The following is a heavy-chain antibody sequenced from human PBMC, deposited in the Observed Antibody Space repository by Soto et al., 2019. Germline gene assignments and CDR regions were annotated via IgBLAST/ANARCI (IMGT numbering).Heavy chain of an antibody. D-gene: IGHD2-21*01. V-gene: IGHV3-9*01. CDR3: EKDILDCGGPPYSFDY. J-gene: IGHJ4*02. CDR1: GFTFDDYA. CDR2: ISWDSGSI. Sequence: EVQLVESGGGLVQPGRSLRLSCAASGFTFDDYAMHWVRQAPGKGLEWVSGISWDSGSIGYADSVKGRFTLSGHNAKNFLYLQMNSQRDEDTALYYCEKDILDCGGPPYSFDYCCQGTLVTVSS.